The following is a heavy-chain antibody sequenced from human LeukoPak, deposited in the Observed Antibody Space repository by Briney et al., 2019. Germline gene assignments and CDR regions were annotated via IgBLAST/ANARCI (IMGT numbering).Heavy chain of an antibody. J-gene: IGHJ5*02. V-gene: IGHV4-39*01. D-gene: IGHD6-13*01. Sequence: SETLSLTCTVSGGSISSSSYYWGWIRQPPGKGLEWIGSIYYSGSTYYNPPLKSRVTISVDTSKNQFSLKLSSVTAADTAVYYCARSSGYSSSWGLNWFDTWGQGTLVTVSS. CDR3: ARSSGYSSSWGLNWFDT. CDR2: IYYSGST. CDR1: GGSISSSSYY.